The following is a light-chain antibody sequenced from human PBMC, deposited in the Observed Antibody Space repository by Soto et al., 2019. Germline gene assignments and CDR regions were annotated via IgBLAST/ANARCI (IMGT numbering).Light chain of an antibody. Sequence: DIQMTQSPSSLSASVGDRVTITCRASQSISSYLNWYQQKPGKAPKLLIYAASSLQSGVPSRFSGSVSGTDFTHTISIMQPEDISTYYCQQSYRTREFGHGTKVDI. V-gene: IGKV1-39*01. CDR1: QSISSY. CDR3: QQSYRTRE. CDR2: AAS. J-gene: IGKJ1*01.